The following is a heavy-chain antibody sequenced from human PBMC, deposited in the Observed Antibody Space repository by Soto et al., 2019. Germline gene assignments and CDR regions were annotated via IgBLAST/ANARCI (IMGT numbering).Heavy chain of an antibody. CDR1: GGTFSSNYN. Sequence: ASVKVSCKASGGTFSSNYNINWVRQAPGQGLEWMGRVIPIVAIAKYAQKFQGRVTITADKSTSTAYMELSSLRSEDTAVYYCARRSEVVPAIANAMDVWGQGTTVTVSS. CDR3: ARRSEVVPAIANAMDV. V-gene: IGHV1-69*02. J-gene: IGHJ6*02. CDR2: VIPIVAIA. D-gene: IGHD2-2*01.